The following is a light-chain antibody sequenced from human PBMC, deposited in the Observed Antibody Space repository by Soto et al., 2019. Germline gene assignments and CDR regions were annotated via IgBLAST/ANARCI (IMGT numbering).Light chain of an antibody. CDR2: DAS. V-gene: IGKV3-20*01. J-gene: IGKJ4*01. CDR3: HQYAVSPLT. CDR1: QSVGRNY. Sequence: EIELTHSPGTLSLSPGESATLSCRASQSVGRNYLAWFQHKPDQAPRLLIYDASNRATGVPDRFSGSGSGTDFTLSVTRLEPEDFAVYYCHQYAVSPLTFGGVTKVDI.